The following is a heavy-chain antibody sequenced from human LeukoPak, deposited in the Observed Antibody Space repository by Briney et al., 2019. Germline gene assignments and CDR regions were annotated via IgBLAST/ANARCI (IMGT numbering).Heavy chain of an antibody. CDR3: ARVLEMATPGGDY. J-gene: IGHJ4*02. V-gene: IGHV1-2*02. D-gene: IGHD5-24*01. Sequence: GASVKVSCKASGYTFTDYYMHWVRQAPGQGLEWMGWINPNSGGTNYAQKFQGRVTMTRDMSISTAYMELSRLRSDDTAVYYCARVLEMATPGGDYWGQGTLVTVS. CDR1: GYTFTDYY. CDR2: INPNSGGT.